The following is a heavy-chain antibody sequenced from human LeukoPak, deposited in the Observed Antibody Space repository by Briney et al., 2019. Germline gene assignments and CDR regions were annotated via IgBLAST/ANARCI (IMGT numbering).Heavy chain of an antibody. Sequence: PGGSLRLSCAASGFTFSHAWMGWVRQAPGKGLEWVGLIRNKLDGGAPDYASPVKGRFTIARDDSKDTLYLQMNSLKSEDTAVYYCTSYNDRDAFNVWGQGTMVTVSS. CDR1: GFTFSHAW. J-gene: IGHJ3*01. V-gene: IGHV3-15*01. D-gene: IGHD1-14*01. CDR3: TSYNDRDAFNV. CDR2: IRNKLDGGAP.